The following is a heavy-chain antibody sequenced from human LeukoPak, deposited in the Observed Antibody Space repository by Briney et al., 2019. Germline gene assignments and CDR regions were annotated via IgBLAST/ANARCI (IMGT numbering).Heavy chain of an antibody. J-gene: IGHJ6*03. Sequence: GGSLRLSCAASGFTFSSYSMNSVRQAPGKGLGWVSSISSSSSYIYYADSVKGRFTISRDNAKNSLYLQMNSLRDEDTAVYYCARDGYSSGWNYYYYMDVWGKGTTVTVSS. CDR1: GFTFSSYS. D-gene: IGHD6-19*01. CDR2: ISSSSSYI. CDR3: ARDGYSSGWNYYYYMDV. V-gene: IGHV3-21*01.